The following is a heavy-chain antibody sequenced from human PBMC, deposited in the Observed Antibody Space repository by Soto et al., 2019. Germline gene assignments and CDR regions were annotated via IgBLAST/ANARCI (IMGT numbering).Heavy chain of an antibody. Sequence: PSETLSLTCAVYGGSFSGYYWSWIRQPPGKGLEWIGEINHSGSTNYNPSLKSRVTISVDTPKNQFSLKLSSVTAADTAVYYCARLYYRVVVPAAIQFFDYWGQGTLVTVAS. V-gene: IGHV4-34*01. CDR3: ARLYYRVVVPAAIQFFDY. CDR2: INHSGST. CDR1: GGSFSGYY. D-gene: IGHD2-2*01. J-gene: IGHJ4*02.